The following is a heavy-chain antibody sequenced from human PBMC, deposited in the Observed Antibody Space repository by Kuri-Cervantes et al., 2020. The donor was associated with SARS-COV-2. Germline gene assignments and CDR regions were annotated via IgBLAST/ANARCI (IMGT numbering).Heavy chain of an antibody. J-gene: IGHJ6*03. CDR2: SDPEDGET. D-gene: IGHD3-22*01. V-gene: IGHV1-24*01. Sequence: ASVKVSCKVSGYTLTELSMHWVRQAPGKGLEWMGGSDPEDGETIYAQKFQGRVTITTDESTSTAYMELSSLRSEDTAVYYCASLLGWYDSSGYYHYYYMDVWGKGTTVTVSS. CDR1: GYTLTELS. CDR3: ASLLGWYDSSGYYHYYYMDV.